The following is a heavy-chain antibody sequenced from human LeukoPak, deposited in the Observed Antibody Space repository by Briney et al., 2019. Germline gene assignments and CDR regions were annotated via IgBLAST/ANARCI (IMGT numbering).Heavy chain of an antibody. V-gene: IGHV3-53*01. CDR1: GFTVSSNY. CDR2: IYSGGST. J-gene: IGHJ4*02. Sequence: RSGGSLRLSCAASGFTVSSNYMSWVRQAPGKGLEWVSVIYSGGSTYYADSVKGRFTISRDNSKNTLFLQMNSLRAEDTAVYYCAKDLTGAFDYWGQGTLVTVSS. CDR3: AKDLTGAFDY. D-gene: IGHD1-14*01.